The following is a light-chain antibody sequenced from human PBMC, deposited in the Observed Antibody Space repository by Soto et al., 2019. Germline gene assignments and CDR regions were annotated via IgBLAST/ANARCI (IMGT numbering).Light chain of an antibody. Sequence: AIQLTQSPSSLSASVGDRVTITCRASQGISSALAWYQQKQGKAPKLLIYDASSLESGVPSRFSGSGSRTDFTLTISSLQPEDFATYYCQQVNSYPLTFGGGTKVEIK. CDR1: QGISSA. CDR3: QQVNSYPLT. V-gene: IGKV1-13*02. J-gene: IGKJ4*01. CDR2: DAS.